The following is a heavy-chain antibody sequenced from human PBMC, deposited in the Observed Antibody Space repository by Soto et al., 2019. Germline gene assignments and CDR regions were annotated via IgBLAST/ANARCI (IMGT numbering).Heavy chain of an antibody. D-gene: IGHD2-15*01. J-gene: IGHJ6*03. CDR3: ARHRRCGGGSCYYYYYYYMDV. CDR2: IYYSGST. CDR1: GGSISSYY. Sequence: PSETLSLTCTVSGGSISSYYWSWIRQPPGKGLEWIGYIYYSGSTNYNPSLRSRVTISVDTSKNQFSLKLSSVTAADTAVYYCARHRRCGGGSCYYYYYYYMDVWGKGTTVTVSS. V-gene: IGHV4-59*08.